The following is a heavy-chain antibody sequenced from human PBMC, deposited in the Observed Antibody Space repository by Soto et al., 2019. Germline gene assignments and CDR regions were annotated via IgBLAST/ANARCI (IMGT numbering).Heavy chain of an antibody. V-gene: IGHV4-39*01. CDR2: IYYSGST. D-gene: IGHD5-12*01. J-gene: IGHJ4*02. Sequence: SETLSLTCTVSGGSISSSSYYWGWIRQPPGKGLEWIGSIYYSGSTYYNPSLKSRVTISVDTSKNQFSLKLSSVTAADTAVYYCARRKDGYKVDYWGQGTLVTVSS. CDR3: ARRKDGYKVDY. CDR1: GGSISSSSYY.